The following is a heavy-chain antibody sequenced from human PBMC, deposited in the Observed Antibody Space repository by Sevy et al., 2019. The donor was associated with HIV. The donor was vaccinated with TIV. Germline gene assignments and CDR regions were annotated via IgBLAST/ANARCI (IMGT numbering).Heavy chain of an antibody. J-gene: IGHJ4*02. V-gene: IGHV3-11*06. CDR3: VRDRRNYGGQYFDY. CDR1: GFTFSDYY. D-gene: IGHD4-17*01. CDR2: ISAGSTYT. Sequence: GGSLRLSCAASGFTFSDYYMSWIRQAPGKGLEWISYISAGSTYTNYADSVKGRFTISRDNAKNSLYLQMNSLRGEDTAVYYCVRDRRNYGGQYFDYWGQGTLVTVSS.